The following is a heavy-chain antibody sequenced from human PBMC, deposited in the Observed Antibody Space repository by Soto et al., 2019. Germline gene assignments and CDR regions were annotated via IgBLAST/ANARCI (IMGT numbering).Heavy chain of an antibody. Sequence: QVQLVQSGAEVKRSGASVRISCKASGYTFNRYDINWVRQATGQGPEWIGWMNPNSGNTGYAQKFQGRVTMTRDSSITTAYMDLSSLTSEDTAIYYCAREGLYGSIQDNTFDIWGQGTMVSVSS. CDR3: AREGLYGSIQDNTFDI. CDR2: MNPNSGNT. D-gene: IGHD6-19*01. J-gene: IGHJ3*02. V-gene: IGHV1-8*01. CDR1: GYTFNRYD.